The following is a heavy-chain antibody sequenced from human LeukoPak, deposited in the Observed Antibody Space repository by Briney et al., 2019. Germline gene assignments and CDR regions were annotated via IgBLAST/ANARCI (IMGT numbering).Heavy chain of an antibody. V-gene: IGHV1-2*02. CDR1: GYTFTGYY. CDR3: ARDRAYGGNTYYFDY. D-gene: IGHD4-23*01. J-gene: IGHJ4*02. Sequence: GASVKVSCKASGYTFTGYYMHWVRQAPGQGLEWMGWINPNSGGTNYAQKFQGRVTMTRDTSISTAYMELSRLRSDDTAVYYCARDRAYGGNTYYFDYWGQGTLVTVSS. CDR2: INPNSGGT.